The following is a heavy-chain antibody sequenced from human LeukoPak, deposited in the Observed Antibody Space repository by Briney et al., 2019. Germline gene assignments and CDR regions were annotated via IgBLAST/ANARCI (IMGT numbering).Heavy chain of an antibody. V-gene: IGHV4-39*07. J-gene: IGHJ4*02. CDR1: GGSISSSSYY. Sequence: TSETLSLTCTVSGGSISSSSYYWGWIRQPPGKGLEWIGSIYYSGSTYYNPSLKSRVTISVDTSKNQFSLELSSVTAADTAVYYCVMGATTFDYWGQGTLVTVSS. CDR2: IYYSGST. CDR3: VMGATTFDY. D-gene: IGHD1-26*01.